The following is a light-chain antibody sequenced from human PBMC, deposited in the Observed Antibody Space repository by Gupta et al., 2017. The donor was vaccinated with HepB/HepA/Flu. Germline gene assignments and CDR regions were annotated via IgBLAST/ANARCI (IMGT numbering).Light chain of an antibody. J-gene: IGLJ2*01. CDR2: DVN. CDR3: CSYAGTYSWV. V-gene: IGLV2-11*01. CDR1: SRDIGTYNY. Sequence: QSALTQPHSVSGSPGQSVAISCTGTSRDIGTYNYVSWYQQHPGKAPKLITYDVNRRPSGVPDRFSGSKSGNTASLTISGLQAEDEADYYCCSYAGTYSWVFGGGTKLTVL.